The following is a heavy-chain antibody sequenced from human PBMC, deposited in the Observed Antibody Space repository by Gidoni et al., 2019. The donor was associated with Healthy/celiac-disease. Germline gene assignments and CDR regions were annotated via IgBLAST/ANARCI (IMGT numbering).Heavy chain of an antibody. D-gene: IGHD2-8*01. J-gene: IGHJ4*02. CDR2: ISGSGGST. CDR1: GFTFTRYA. CDR3: ATPGEGIRWVASLIVHDY. V-gene: IGHV3-23*01. Sequence: EVQLLESGGGLVQPGGSLRLSCAASGFTFTRYAMSWVRQAPGKGLEWVSAISGSGGSTYYADSVKGRFTISRDNSKNTLYLQMNSLRAEDTAVYYCATPGEGIRWVASLIVHDYWGQGTLVTVSS.